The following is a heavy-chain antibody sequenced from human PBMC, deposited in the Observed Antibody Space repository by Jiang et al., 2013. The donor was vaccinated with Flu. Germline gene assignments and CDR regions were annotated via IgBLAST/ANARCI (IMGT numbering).Heavy chain of an antibody. CDR1: GDSVSSNSGA. J-gene: IGHJ3*02. CDR3: ARGGGYAFDI. Sequence: SQTLSLTCAMSGDSVSSNSGAWNWIRQSPSRGLEWLGRTYYRSKWYNDYAVSVKSRITVNPDTSKNQFSLQLNSVTPDDTAVYYCARGGGYAFDIWGQGTMVTVSS. D-gene: IGHD2-15*01. V-gene: IGHV6-1*01. CDR2: TYYRSKWYN.